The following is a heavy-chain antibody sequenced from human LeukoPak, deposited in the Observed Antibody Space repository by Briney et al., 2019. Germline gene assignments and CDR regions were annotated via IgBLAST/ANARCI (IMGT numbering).Heavy chain of an antibody. Sequence: SVKVSCKASGGTFSSYAISWVRQAPGQGLEWMGGIIPIFGTANYAQKFQGRVTITADKSTSTAYMELSSLRSEDTAVYYCATHYDKRYYFDYWGQGTLVTVSS. CDR1: GGTFSSYA. CDR2: IIPIFGTA. CDR3: ATHYDKRYYFDY. D-gene: IGHD3-22*01. V-gene: IGHV1-69*06. J-gene: IGHJ4*02.